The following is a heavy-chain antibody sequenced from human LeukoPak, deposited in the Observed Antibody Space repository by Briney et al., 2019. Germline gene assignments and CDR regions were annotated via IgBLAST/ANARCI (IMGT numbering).Heavy chain of an antibody. CDR3: AKRRYCTSASCHDFDY. CDR2: ISADGDST. Sequence: GGSLRLSCAASGFTFRTYAMNRVRQAPGKGLEWVSAISADGDSTYYADSVEGRFTISRDNSKNTLYLQMNSLRPGDTAVYYCAKRRYCTSASCHDFDYWGQGTLVTVSS. J-gene: IGHJ4*02. D-gene: IGHD2-2*01. CDR1: GFTFRTYA. V-gene: IGHV3-23*01.